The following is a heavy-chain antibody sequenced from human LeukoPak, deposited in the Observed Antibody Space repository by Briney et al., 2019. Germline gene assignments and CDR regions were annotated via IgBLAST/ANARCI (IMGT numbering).Heavy chain of an antibody. Sequence: SETLSLTCTVSGASISSYYWSWIRQPPGKGLECIGYIYYSGSTNYNPSLKSRVTISVDTSKSQFSLKLSSVTAADTAVYYCARGAGWLPLVWGQGTLVTVSS. CDR1: GASISSYY. CDR2: IYYSGST. V-gene: IGHV4-59*01. CDR3: ARGAGWLPLV. J-gene: IGHJ4*02. D-gene: IGHD5-24*01.